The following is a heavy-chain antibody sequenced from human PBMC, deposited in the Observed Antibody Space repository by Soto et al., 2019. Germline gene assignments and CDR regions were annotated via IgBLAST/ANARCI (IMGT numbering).Heavy chain of an antibody. Sequence: PSETLSLTCTVSGGSISSYYWSWIRQPPGKGLEWIGYIYYSGITNYNPSLKSRVTISVDTSKSQFSLNLSSVTAADTAVYYCARHMPFYDSSGYYYENYFDYWGQGTQVTVSS. CDR3: ARHMPFYDSSGYYYENYFDY. CDR2: IYYSGIT. V-gene: IGHV4-59*08. D-gene: IGHD3-22*01. J-gene: IGHJ4*02. CDR1: GGSISSYY.